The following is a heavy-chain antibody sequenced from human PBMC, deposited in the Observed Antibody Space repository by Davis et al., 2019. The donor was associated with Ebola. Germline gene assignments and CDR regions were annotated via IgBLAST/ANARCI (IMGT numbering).Heavy chain of an antibody. CDR3: AREVGVGATPGDY. CDR1: GGSISSYY. V-gene: IGHV4-59*12. D-gene: IGHD2-15*01. CDR2: IYYSGST. Sequence: PGGSLRLSCTVSGGSISSYYWSWIRQPPGKGLEWIGYIYYSGSTNYNPSLKSRVTISVDTSKNQFSLKLSSVTAADTAVYYCAREVGVGATPGDYWGQGTLVTVSS. J-gene: IGHJ4*02.